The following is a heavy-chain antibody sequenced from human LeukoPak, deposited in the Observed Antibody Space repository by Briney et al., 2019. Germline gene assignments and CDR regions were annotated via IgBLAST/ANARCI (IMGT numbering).Heavy chain of an antibody. V-gene: IGHV4-31*03. CDR3: ARYEARLLLPRYFDY. Sequence: SETLSLTCTVSGGSISSGGYYWSWIRQHPGKGLEWIGYIYYSGSTYYNPSLKSRVTISVDTSKNQFSLKLSSVTAADTAVYYCARYEARLLLPRYFDYWGQGTLVNVSS. J-gene: IGHJ4*02. CDR1: GGSISSGGYY. D-gene: IGHD3-22*01. CDR2: IYYSGST.